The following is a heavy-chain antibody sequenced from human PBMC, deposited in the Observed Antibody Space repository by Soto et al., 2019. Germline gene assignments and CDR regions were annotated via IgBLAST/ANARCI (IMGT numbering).Heavy chain of an antibody. J-gene: IGHJ4*02. Sequence: GQSLKISCKGSGYSFGAYWIGCVRQMPGKGLEWMGIIFPGDSDTRYRPSFQGQVTVSVDMSINTAYLQRSSLKASDTDMYFCARGGMTGTPSDYWGQGTQVTTSS. CDR3: ARGGMTGTPSDY. V-gene: IGHV5-51*01. CDR2: IFPGDSDT. CDR1: GYSFGAYW. D-gene: IGHD3-9*01.